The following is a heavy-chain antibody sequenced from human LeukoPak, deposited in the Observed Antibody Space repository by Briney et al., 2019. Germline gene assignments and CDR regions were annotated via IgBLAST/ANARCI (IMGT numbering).Heavy chain of an antibody. Sequence: KPSETLSLTCAVYGGSFSGYYWSWIRQPPGKGLEWIGEINHSGSTNYNPSLKSRVTISVDTSKNQFSLKLSSVTAADTAVYYCARGSGGIVVVVAATSWYFDRWGRGTLVTVSS. CDR1: GGSFSGYY. CDR2: INHSGST. J-gene: IGHJ2*01. V-gene: IGHV4-34*01. CDR3: ARGSGGIVVVVAATSWYFDR. D-gene: IGHD2-15*01.